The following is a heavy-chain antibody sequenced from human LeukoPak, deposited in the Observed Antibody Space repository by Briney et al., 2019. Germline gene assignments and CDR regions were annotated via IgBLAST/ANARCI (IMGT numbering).Heavy chain of an antibody. CDR2: INHSGST. J-gene: IGHJ6*02. V-gene: IGHV4-34*01. D-gene: IGHD2-2*01. CDR1: GFTFSNYA. Sequence: PGGSLRLSCAASGFTFSNYAMSWIRQPPGKGLEWIGEINHSGSTNYNPSLKSRVTISVDTPKNQFSLKLSSVTAADTAVYYCARGEREDIVVVPAAKYYYYGMDVWGQGTTVTVSS. CDR3: ARGEREDIVVVPAAKYYYYGMDV.